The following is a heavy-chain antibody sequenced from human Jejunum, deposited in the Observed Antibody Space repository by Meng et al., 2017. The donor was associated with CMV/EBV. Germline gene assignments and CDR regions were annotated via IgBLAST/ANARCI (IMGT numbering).Heavy chain of an antibody. CDR3: ARDTYYYGMDV. CDR2: IYYSGST. J-gene: IGHJ6*02. Sequence: CTVSGGSISGNYWSWIRQPPGKGLEWIGYIYYSGSTKYNPPLKSRVTMSVDTSKSQFSLKVTSVTAADTAMYYCARDTYYYGMDVWGQGTTVTVSS. V-gene: IGHV4-59*13. CDR1: GGSISGNY. D-gene: IGHD2-21*01.